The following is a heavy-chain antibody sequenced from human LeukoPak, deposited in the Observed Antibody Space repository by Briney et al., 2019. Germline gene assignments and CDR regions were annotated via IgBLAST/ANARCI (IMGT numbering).Heavy chain of an antibody. J-gene: IGHJ4*02. D-gene: IGHD6-13*01. CDR1: GGSISSGDYY. CDR2: IYYSGST. Sequence: SETLSLTCTVSGGSISSGDYYWSWIRRPPGKGLEWIGYIYYSGSTYYNPSLKSRVTISVDMSKNQFSLKLSSVTAADTAVYYCARDTRQQLRGFDYWGQGTLVTVSS. CDR3: ARDTRQQLRGFDY. V-gene: IGHV4-30-4*08.